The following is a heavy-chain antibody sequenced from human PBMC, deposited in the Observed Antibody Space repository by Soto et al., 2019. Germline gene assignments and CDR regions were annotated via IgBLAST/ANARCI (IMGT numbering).Heavy chain of an antibody. V-gene: IGHV1-2*02. Sequence: ASVKASCTASGYTCTDYYIHWVRQAPGQGLEWMGGINPSSGASNYAQKFQGRVTMTRDTSISTAYMELSRLRSDDTAVYYCARYCSSTSCQFDPWGQGTLVTVSS. D-gene: IGHD2-2*01. CDR3: ARYCSSTSCQFDP. J-gene: IGHJ5*02. CDR1: GYTCTDYY. CDR2: INPSSGAS.